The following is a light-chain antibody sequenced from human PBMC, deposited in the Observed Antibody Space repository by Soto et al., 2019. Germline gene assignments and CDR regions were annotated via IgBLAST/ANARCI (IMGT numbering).Light chain of an antibody. Sequence: QSALTQPASVSGSPGQSITIACTGTSSDVGGYNYVSWYQQHPGNAPKLIIYDVSNRPSGVSNRFSGSNSAKTASLTISGRGADDEDDYYCSSYTPSTTYVFGTGTKVTVL. V-gene: IGLV2-14*01. CDR1: SSDVGGYNY. J-gene: IGLJ1*01. CDR3: SSYTPSTTYV. CDR2: DVS.